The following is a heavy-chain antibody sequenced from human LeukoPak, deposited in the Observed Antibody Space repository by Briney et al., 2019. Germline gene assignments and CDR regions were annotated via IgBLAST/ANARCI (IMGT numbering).Heavy chain of an antibody. Sequence: PGGSLRLSCAASGFTFSSYAMSWVRKAPGKGLEWVSAISGSGGSTYYADSVKGRFTISRDNSKNTLYLQMNSLRAEDTAVYYCARSVVGATPYFDYWGQGTLVTVSS. CDR1: GFTFSSYA. V-gene: IGHV3-23*01. J-gene: IGHJ4*02. D-gene: IGHD1-26*01. CDR2: ISGSGGST. CDR3: ARSVVGATPYFDY.